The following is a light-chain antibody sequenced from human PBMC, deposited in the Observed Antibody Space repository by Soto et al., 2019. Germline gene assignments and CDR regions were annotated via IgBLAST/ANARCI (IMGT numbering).Light chain of an antibody. Sequence: DIQMTQSPSSLSAFVGDTVNITCRASQGIIDYLAWYQQRPGKVPKLLIYAASTLQTGVPSRFSGSGAGTDFTLTISSLQPEDVGSYYCQKYDTAPQTFGQGTRVEIK. J-gene: IGKJ1*01. V-gene: IGKV1-27*01. CDR2: AAS. CDR3: QKYDTAPQT. CDR1: QGIIDY.